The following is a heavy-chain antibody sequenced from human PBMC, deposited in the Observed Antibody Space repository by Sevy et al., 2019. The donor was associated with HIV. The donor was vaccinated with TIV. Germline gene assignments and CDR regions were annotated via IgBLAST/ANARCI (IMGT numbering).Heavy chain of an antibody. CDR3: AREGCTKPHDY. CDR2: LSFGCGEI. D-gene: IGHD2-8*01. V-gene: IGHV3-23*01. Sequence: GSLRLSCAASGFTFSKYSMSWVRQPPGKGLEWVSTLSFGCGEINYADSVKGRFTISRDNSKSSVYLQMNNLRPEDTGVYYCAREGCTKPHDYWGQGTLVTVSS. J-gene: IGHJ4*02. CDR1: GFTFSKYS.